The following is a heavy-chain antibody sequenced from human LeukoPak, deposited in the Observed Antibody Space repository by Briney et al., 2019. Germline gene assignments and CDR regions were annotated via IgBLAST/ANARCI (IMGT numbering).Heavy chain of an antibody. V-gene: IGHV1-8*01. J-gene: IGHJ5*02. D-gene: IGHD1/OR15-1a*01. CDR1: GYTFTRYD. Sequence: GASVKVSCKASGYTFTRYDINWVRQATGQGLEWMGWMNPNSGNTGYAQKFQGRVTMTRNTSISTAYMELSSLRSEDTAVYYCARGNDWNRWFDPWGQGTLVTVSS. CDR3: ARGNDWNRWFDP. CDR2: MNPNSGNT.